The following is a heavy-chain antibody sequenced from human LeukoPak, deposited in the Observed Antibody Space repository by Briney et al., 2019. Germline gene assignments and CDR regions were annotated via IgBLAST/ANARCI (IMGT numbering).Heavy chain of an antibody. J-gene: IGHJ4*02. CDR2: ISGSGGTT. CDR3: AKEKSLEFDY. Sequence: TGGSLRLSCAASGFTFSSFAMSWVRQAPGKGLEWVSAISGSGGTTYYADSVKGRFTISRDNSKSTLYLQMNSLRAEDTAVYYCAKEKSLEFDYWGQGTLVTVSS. V-gene: IGHV3-23*01. CDR1: GFTFSSFA. D-gene: IGHD1-1*01.